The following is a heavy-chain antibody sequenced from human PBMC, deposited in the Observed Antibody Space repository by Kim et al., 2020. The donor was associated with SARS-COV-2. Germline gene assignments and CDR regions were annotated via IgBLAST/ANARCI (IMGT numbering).Heavy chain of an antibody. CDR2: ISSSGSTI. D-gene: IGHD3-9*01. V-gene: IGHV3-11*04. CDR3: ARDRAPRLRYFDWDYYYSAMDV. J-gene: IGHJ6*02. Sequence: GGSLRLSCAASGFTFSDYYMSWIRQAPGKGLEWVSYISSSGSTIYYADSVKGRFTISRDNAKNSLNLQMNSLRAEDTAVYYCARDRAPRLRYFDWDYYYSAMDVWGQGTTVTVSS. CDR1: GFTFSDYY.